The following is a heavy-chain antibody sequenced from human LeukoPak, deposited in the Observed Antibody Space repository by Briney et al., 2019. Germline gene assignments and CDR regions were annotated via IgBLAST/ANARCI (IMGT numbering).Heavy chain of an antibody. D-gene: IGHD5-24*01. Sequence: GGSLRLSCTASEFTVSRNYMLWVRPAPGKGLEWVSLIFSNGDSHYADSVKGRFTISRDTSKNTVSLQMNSLRVEDTAMYYCTRDQMNYWGQGTLVTISS. CDR1: EFTVSRNY. J-gene: IGHJ4*02. CDR3: TRDQMNY. V-gene: IGHV3-53*01. CDR2: IFSNGDS.